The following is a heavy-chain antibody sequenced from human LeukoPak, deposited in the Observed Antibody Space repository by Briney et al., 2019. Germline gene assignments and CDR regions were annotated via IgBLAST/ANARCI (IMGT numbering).Heavy chain of an antibody. J-gene: IGHJ6*02. CDR2: FDPEDGAT. CDR1: GDALIELA. Sequence: ATVKVSCKVSGDALIELAIHWVRQAPGKGLEWMGGFDPEDGATMYAQKFEGRVSMTEDTTTDTAYMELSSVRSEDTAVYYCATARQYDDFAGYPWYYGLDVWGQGTTVTVSS. D-gene: IGHD3/OR15-3a*01. V-gene: IGHV1-24*01. CDR3: ATARQYDDFAGYPWYYGLDV.